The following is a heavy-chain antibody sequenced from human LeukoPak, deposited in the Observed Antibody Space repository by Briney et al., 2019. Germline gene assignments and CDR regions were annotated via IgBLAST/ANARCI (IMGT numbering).Heavy chain of an antibody. CDR3: ARVWRARIFGVVTPSWFDP. D-gene: IGHD3-3*01. CDR2: IYHSGST. V-gene: IGHV4-30-2*01. CDR1: GGSISSGGYS. J-gene: IGHJ5*02. Sequence: RPSETLSLTCTVSGGSISSGGYSWSWIRQPPGKGLEWIGYIYHSGSTYYNPSLKSRVTISVDRSKNQFSLKLSSVTAADTAVYYCARVWRARIFGVVTPSWFDPWGQGTLVTVSS.